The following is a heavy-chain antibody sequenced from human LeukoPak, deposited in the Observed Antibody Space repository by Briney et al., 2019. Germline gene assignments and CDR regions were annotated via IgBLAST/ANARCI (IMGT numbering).Heavy chain of an antibody. CDR3: ARDSVAGTDY. CDR1: GGSICSYY. CDR2: IYTSGST. V-gene: IGHV4-4*07. D-gene: IGHD6-19*01. Sequence: LSETLSLTCTVSGGSICSYYWSWIRQPAGQGLEWIGRIYTSGSTNYNPSLKSRVTMSVDTSKNQFSLKLSSVTAADTAVYYCARDSVAGTDYWGQGTLVTVSS. J-gene: IGHJ4*02.